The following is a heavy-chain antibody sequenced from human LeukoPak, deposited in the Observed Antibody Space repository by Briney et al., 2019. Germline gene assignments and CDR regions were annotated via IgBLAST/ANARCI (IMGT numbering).Heavy chain of an antibody. Sequence: SETLSLTCTVSGGSISSGSYYWSWIRQPAGKGLEWIGRIYTSGSTNYNPSLKSRVTISVDTSKNQFSLKLSSVTAADTAVYYCAREGGYYGSGNPDYWGQGTLVTVSS. CDR1: GGSISSGSYY. V-gene: IGHV4-61*02. D-gene: IGHD3-10*01. CDR2: IYTSGST. CDR3: AREGGYYGSGNPDY. J-gene: IGHJ4*02.